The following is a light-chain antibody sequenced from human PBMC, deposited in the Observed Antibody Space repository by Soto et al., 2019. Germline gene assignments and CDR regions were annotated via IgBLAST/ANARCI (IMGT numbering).Light chain of an antibody. J-gene: IGLJ2*01. V-gene: IGLV2-11*01. CDR1: SSDVGGYNY. CDR3: CSYAGSYTLV. CDR2: DVT. Sequence: QSALTQPRSVSGSPGQSVTISCTGTSSDVGGYNYDSWYRQHPGKAPKLMIYDVTKRPSGVPDRFSGSKSGNTASLTISGLQAEDEADYYCCSYAGSYTLVFGGGTKLTVL.